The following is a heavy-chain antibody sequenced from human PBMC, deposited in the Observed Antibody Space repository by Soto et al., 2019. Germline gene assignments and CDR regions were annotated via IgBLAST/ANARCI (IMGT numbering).Heavy chain of an antibody. V-gene: IGHV3-21*01. CDR2: ISSRSDI. CDR1: GFTFSTYS. CDR3: AREYTAWPLAYGLHV. J-gene: IGHJ6*02. Sequence: LRLSCVGSGFTFSTYSINWVRQAPGKGLEWVSSISSRSDIYYADSVKGRFTISRDNAKNSVSLQMNSLRAEDTAVYYCAREYTAWPLAYGLHVWGQGTTVTVS. D-gene: IGHD2-2*02.